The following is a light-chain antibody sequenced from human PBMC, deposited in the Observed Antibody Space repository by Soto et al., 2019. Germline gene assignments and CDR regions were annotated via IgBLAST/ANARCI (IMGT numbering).Light chain of an antibody. CDR1: QVITDD. CDR2: DVS. CDR3: XXXXXLYT. Sequence: DIQMTQSPSSLSASVGDRVTISCQASQVITDDLNWYQQKPGKAPKLLIYDVSNLKNGVPSRFXXXXXGTDFTPXXXXXXXEYIATYYCXXXXXLYTFG. J-gene: IGKJ2*01. V-gene: IGKV1-33*01.